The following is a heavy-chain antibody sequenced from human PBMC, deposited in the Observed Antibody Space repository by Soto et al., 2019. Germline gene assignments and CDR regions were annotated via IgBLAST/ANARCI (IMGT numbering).Heavy chain of an antibody. CDR3: ATPTGGYCSGGSCYGGGDY. CDR1: GFTFSSYA. J-gene: IGHJ4*02. V-gene: IGHV3-23*01. D-gene: IGHD2-15*01. CDR2: ISGSGGST. Sequence: EVQLLESGGGLVQPGGSLRLSCAASGFTFSSYAMSWVRQAPGKGLEWVSAISGSGGSTYYADSVKGRFTISRDNSKNTLYLQMNSLRAEDTAVYYCATPTGGYCSGGSCYGGGDYWGQGTLVTVSS.